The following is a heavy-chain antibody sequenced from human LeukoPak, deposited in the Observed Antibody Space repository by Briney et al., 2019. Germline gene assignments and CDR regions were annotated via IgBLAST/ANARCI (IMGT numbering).Heavy chain of an antibody. CDR3: AKTTVTTVPLYYFDY. D-gene: IGHD4-17*01. CDR2: IYPGDFDT. J-gene: IGHJ4*02. V-gene: IGHV5-51*01. Sequence: ESLKISCKGSGYSFTSYWIGWVRQMPGKGLEWMGIIYPGDFDTRYSPSFQGQVTISADKSISTAYLQWSSLKASDTAMYYCAKTTVTTVPLYYFDYWGQGTLVTVSS. CDR1: GYSFTSYW.